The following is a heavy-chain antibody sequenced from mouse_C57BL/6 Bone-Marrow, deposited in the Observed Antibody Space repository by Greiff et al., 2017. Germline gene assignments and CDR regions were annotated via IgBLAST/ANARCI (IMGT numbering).Heavy chain of an antibody. D-gene: IGHD1-1*01. CDR3: ATYGSSFAWFAY. V-gene: IGHV1-81*01. Sequence: QVQLKESGAELARPGASVKLSCKASGYTFTSYGISWVKQRTGQGLEWIGVIYPRSGNTYYNEKFKGKATLTADKSSSTAYMELRSLTSEDSAVYFCATYGSSFAWFAYWGQGTLVTVSA. CDR1: GYTFTSYG. CDR2: IYPRSGNT. J-gene: IGHJ3*01.